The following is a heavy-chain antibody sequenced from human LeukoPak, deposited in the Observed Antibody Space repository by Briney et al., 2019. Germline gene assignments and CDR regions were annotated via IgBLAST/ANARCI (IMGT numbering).Heavy chain of an antibody. CDR1: GGTFSSYA. V-gene: IGHV1-69*13. CDR2: IIPIFGTA. D-gene: IGHD3-3*01. Sequence: RASVKVSCKASGGTFSSYAISWVRQAPGQGLGWMGGIIPIFGTANYAQKFQGRVTITADESTSTAYMELRSLRSDDTAVYYCARDSPGPDPHYDFWARLLYMDVWGKGTTVTVSS. J-gene: IGHJ6*03. CDR3: ARDSPGPDPHYDFWARLLYMDV.